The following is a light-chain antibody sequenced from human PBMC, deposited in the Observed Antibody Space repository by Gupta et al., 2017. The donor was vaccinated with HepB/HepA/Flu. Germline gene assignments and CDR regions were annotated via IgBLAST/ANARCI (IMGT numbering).Light chain of an antibody. CDR2: TNN. J-gene: IGLJ2*01. CDR3: QSYDSSLSASV. CDR1: SSSIGAGYD. Sequence: QSVLTQPPSVSGAPGQRVTLSCTGSSSSIGAGYDVHWYQHLPGTAPKRLIDTNNNRPSGVPDRFSAYKSGTSASLAITGLQAEDEADDYCQSYDSSLSASVFGGGTKLTVL. V-gene: IGLV1-40*01.